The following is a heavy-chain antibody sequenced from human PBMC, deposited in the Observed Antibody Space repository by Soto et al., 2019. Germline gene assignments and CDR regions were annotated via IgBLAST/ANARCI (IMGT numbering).Heavy chain of an antibody. D-gene: IGHD1-7*01. J-gene: IGHJ5*02. CDR1: GGSISSSSYY. Sequence: SETLSLTCTVSGGSISSSSYYWGWIRQPPGKGLEWIASIYYSGSTYYNPSLKSRVTISVDMSKNHFSLKLSSVTAADTAVYYCARHPNCINGSTGCGWFDPWGQGTLVTVSS. V-gene: IGHV4-39*01. CDR3: ARHPNCINGSTGCGWFDP. CDR2: IYYSGST.